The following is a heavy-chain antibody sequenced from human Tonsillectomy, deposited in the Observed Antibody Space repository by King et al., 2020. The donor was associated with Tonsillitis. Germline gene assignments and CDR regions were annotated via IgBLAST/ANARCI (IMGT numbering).Heavy chain of an antibody. CDR3: ARGGGEAARRKRGCTWFDP. D-gene: IGHD6-6*01. CDR1: GGSFSGYY. CDR2: INHSGST. V-gene: IGHV4-34*01. J-gene: IGHJ5*02. Sequence: VQLQQWGAGLLKPSETLSLTCAVYGGSFSGYYWSWIRQPPGKGLEWIGEINHSGSTNYNPSLKSRVTISVDTSKNQFSLKLSSVTAADTAVYYCARGGGEAARRKRGCTWFDPWGQGTLVTVSS.